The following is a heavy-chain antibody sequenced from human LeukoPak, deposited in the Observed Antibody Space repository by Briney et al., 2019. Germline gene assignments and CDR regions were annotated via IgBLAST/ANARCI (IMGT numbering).Heavy chain of an antibody. J-gene: IGHJ4*02. CDR3: ARQGGYNSPLAY. D-gene: IGHD5-24*01. CDR2: IYYSGST. V-gene: IGHV4-59*08. Sequence: SETLSLTCTVSGGSISSYYWSWIRQPPGKGLEWIGYIYYSGSTNYNPSLKSRVTISVDTSKNQFSLKLSSVTAADTAVYYCARQGGYNSPLAYWGQGTLVTVSS. CDR1: GGSISSYY.